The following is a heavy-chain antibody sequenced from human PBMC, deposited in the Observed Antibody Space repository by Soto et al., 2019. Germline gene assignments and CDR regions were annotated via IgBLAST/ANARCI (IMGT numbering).Heavy chain of an antibody. Sequence: QVHLVESGGGVVQPGRSLRLSCTASGFTFSNYGMHWVRQAPGKGLEWVTVISYDGNDKYYADSVKGRFTISRDNSKNTVFLQLNSLRPEDTSVYYCAKDKYGGNTDIDYWGQGTLVTVSS. CDR2: ISYDGNDK. CDR3: AKDKYGGNTDIDY. V-gene: IGHV3-30*18. CDR1: GFTFSNYG. D-gene: IGHD4-17*01. J-gene: IGHJ4*02.